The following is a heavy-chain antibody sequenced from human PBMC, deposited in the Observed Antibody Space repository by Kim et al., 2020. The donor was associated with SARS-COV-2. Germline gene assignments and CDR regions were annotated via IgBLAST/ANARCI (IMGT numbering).Heavy chain of an antibody. V-gene: IGHV4-59*08. CDR3: ARHLETSYYYGMDV. Sequence: NPSLKRRVTISVDTSKNQFSLKLSSVTAADTAVYYCARHLETSYYYGMDVWGQGTTVTVSS. J-gene: IGHJ6*02.